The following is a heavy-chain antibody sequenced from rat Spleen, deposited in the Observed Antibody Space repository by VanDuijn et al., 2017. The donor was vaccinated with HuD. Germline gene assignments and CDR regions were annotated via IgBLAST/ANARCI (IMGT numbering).Heavy chain of an antibody. V-gene: IGHV5-25*01. Sequence: EVQLVESGGGLVQPGRSLKLSCAASGFTFSNYDMAWVRQAPTKGLEWVASISTSGGSTYYRDSVKGRFTVSRDNAKSTLYLQMDSLRSEDTATYYCATSGDEDWYFDFWGPGTMVTVSS. D-gene: IGHD1-1*01. CDR1: GFTFSNYD. CDR3: ATSGDEDWYFDF. J-gene: IGHJ1*01. CDR2: ISTSGGST.